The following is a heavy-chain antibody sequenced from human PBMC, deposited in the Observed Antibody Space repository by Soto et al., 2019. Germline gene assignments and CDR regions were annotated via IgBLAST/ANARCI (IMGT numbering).Heavy chain of an antibody. CDR3: ARRSGDDYYGMDV. CDR2: IFPGDSDT. CDR1: GYSFASYW. Sequence: GESLKISCKGSGYSFASYWIGWVRQMPGKGLEWMGVIFPGDSDTRYSPSFQGQVTISADKSISTAYLQWSSLKASDTAMYYCARRSGDDYYGMDVWGQGTTVTVSS. J-gene: IGHJ6*02. V-gene: IGHV5-51*01.